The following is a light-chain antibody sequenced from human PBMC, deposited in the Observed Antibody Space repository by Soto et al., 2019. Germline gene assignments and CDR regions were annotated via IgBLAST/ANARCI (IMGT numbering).Light chain of an antibody. Sequence: EIVMTQSPATLSVSQGERATLXXRASQRVNIYLAWYQQKPGQAPRXLIYGASTRATGIPARFSGSGSGAEFTLTISSLQSEDFEVYYCQQYNNWPITFGQGTRLEIK. J-gene: IGKJ5*01. V-gene: IGKV3-15*01. CDR1: QRVNIY. CDR2: GAS. CDR3: QQYNNWPIT.